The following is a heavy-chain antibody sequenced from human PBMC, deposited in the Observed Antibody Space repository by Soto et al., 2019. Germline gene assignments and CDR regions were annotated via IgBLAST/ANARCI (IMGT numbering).Heavy chain of an antibody. V-gene: IGHV3-15*07. D-gene: IGHD3-3*01. CDR2: IKSKTDGGTT. CDR1: GFTFSNAW. CDR3: TPRTRIERITIFGVVYPPYGMDV. J-gene: IGHJ6*02. Sequence: PGGSLRLSCAASGFTFSNAWMNWVRQAPGKGLEWVGRIKSKTDGGTTDYAAPVKGRFTISRDDSKNTLYLQMNSLKTEDTAVYYCTPRTRIERITIFGVVYPPYGMDVGGQGTTVTVSS.